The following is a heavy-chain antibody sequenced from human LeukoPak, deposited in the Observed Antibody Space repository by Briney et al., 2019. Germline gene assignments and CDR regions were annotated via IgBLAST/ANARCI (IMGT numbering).Heavy chain of an antibody. CDR3: ARGVWNYSYYYYMDV. J-gene: IGHJ6*03. CDR1: GGTFSSYA. Sequence: SVKVSCKASGGTFSSYAISWVRQAPGQGLEWMGGIIPIFGTANYAQKFQGRATITTDESTSTAYMELSSLRSEDTAVYYCARGVWNYSYYYYMDVWGKGTTVTVSS. D-gene: IGHD1-7*01. V-gene: IGHV1-69*05. CDR2: IIPIFGTA.